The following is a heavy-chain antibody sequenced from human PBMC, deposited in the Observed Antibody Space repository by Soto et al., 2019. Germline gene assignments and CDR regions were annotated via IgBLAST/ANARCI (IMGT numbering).Heavy chain of an antibody. CDR3: ARENSRGFDY. D-gene: IGHD3-10*01. Sequence: SETLSLTCAVSGGSISSGGYCWSWIRQPPGKGLGWIGYIYHSGSTYYNPSLKSRVTISVDRSKNQFSLKLSSVTAADTAVYYCARENSRGFDYWGQGTLVTVSS. V-gene: IGHV4-30-2*01. CDR1: GGSISSGGYC. CDR2: IYHSGST. J-gene: IGHJ4*02.